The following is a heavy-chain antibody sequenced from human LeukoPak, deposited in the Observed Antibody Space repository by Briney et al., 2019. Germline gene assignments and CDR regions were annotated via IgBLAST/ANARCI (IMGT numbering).Heavy chain of an antibody. CDR3: ARAGWELLSASFDP. V-gene: IGHV4-39*07. J-gene: IGHJ5*02. Sequence: SETLSLTCTVSGGSNNSSRYYWGWIRQPPGKGLEWVGSIYYTGSPYYHPSLKSRVTIQLDTSKNQFSLKLNSVTPAHTAVYYCARAGWELLSASFDPSGQGTLVIVSS. D-gene: IGHD1-26*01. CDR2: IYYTGSP. CDR1: GGSNNSSRYY.